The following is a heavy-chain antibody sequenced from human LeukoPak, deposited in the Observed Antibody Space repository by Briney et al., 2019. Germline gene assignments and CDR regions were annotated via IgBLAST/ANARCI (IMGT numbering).Heavy chain of an antibody. CDR3: ARGKVGATPFYDMDV. Sequence: PSETLSLTCAVYVDSFSGYYWSWIRQPPGGGLEWVGGITHSGSSNYNPSLNSRVTMSVDTSKNQFSLKLSSVTAADTAVYYCARGKVGATPFYDMDVWGKGTKVTVSS. CDR2: ITHSGSS. CDR1: VDSFSGYY. J-gene: IGHJ6*03. D-gene: IGHD1-26*01. V-gene: IGHV4-34*01.